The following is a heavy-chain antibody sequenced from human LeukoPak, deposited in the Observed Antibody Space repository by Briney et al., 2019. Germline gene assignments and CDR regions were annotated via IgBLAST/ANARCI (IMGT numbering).Heavy chain of an antibody. CDR3: AKSLRGRETSSFDY. CDR1: GFTFSGYA. Sequence: PGGSLRLSCAVSGFTFSGYAMRWVRQAPGKGLEWVSVISGSGGSTYHADSVKGRFTISRDNSKNTLYLQMNSLRAEDTAVYYCAKSLRGRETSSFDYWGQGTLVTVSS. J-gene: IGHJ4*02. V-gene: IGHV3-23*01. CDR2: ISGSGGST. D-gene: IGHD3-10*01.